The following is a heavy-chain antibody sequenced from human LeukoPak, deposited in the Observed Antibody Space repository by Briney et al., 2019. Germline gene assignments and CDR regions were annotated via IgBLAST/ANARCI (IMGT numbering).Heavy chain of an antibody. CDR2: IKQDGSEK. D-gene: IGHD7-27*01. Sequence: GGSLRLSCAASGFTFSSYWMSWVRQAPGKGLEWVANIKQDGSEKYYVDSVKGRFTMSRDNAKNSLYLQMNSLRAEDTAVYYCARALGDYYYYYMDVWGKGTTVTVSS. J-gene: IGHJ6*03. CDR1: GFTFSSYW. CDR3: ARALGDYYYYYMDV. V-gene: IGHV3-7*01.